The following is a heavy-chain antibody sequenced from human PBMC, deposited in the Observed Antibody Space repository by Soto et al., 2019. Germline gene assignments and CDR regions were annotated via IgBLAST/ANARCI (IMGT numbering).Heavy chain of an antibody. CDR2: ISAYNGNT. J-gene: IGHJ6*02. CDR3: ARVRVDIVVVPAATPYYYFGIDV. D-gene: IGHD2-2*01. Sequence: ALLKVSCKTSVYTFTSYGISWVRQAPGQGLEWMGWISAYNGNTNYAQKLQGRVTMTTDTSTSTAYMELRSLRSDDTAVYYCARVRVDIVVVPAATPYYYFGIDVWGQATTLTVSS. CDR1: VYTFTSYG. V-gene: IGHV1-18*01.